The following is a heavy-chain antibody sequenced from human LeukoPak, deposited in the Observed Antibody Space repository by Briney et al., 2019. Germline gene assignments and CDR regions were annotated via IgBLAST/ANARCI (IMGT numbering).Heavy chain of an antibody. CDR3: VRVDDSGYLWDY. CDR2: ITASSNYI. Sequence: GGSLRLSCAASGFTFSRFGMNWVRQAPGKGLEWVPSITASSNYIDYAASVKGRFTISRDNAKNSLHLQLSSLRVEDTAIYYCVRVDDSGYLWDYWGQGTLVTVSS. CDR1: GFTFSRFG. D-gene: IGHD3-22*01. V-gene: IGHV3-21*06. J-gene: IGHJ4*02.